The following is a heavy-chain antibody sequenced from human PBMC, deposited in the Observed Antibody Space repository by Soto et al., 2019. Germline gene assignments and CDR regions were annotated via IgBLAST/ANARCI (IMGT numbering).Heavy chain of an antibody. Sequence: EVQLVESGGGLVQPGGSLRLSCAASGFSFSNYWMNWVRLAPGKGPEWVANIRKDGSEKIYVDSVEGRFTISRDNAKNSLFLQMNNLRADDSAMYYCVGGTGWWMDTWGQGTPVIVSS. CDR2: IRKDGSEK. CDR1: GFSFSNYW. CDR3: VGGTGWWMDT. D-gene: IGHD6-19*01. V-gene: IGHV3-7*03. J-gene: IGHJ5*02.